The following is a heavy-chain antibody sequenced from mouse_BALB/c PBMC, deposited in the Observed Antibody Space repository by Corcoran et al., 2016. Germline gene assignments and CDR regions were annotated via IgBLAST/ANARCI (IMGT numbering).Heavy chain of an antibody. V-gene: IGHV1S136*01. J-gene: IGHJ4*01. CDR3: ARLYPGIAMDY. Sequence: EVQLQQSGPELVKPGASVKMSCKASGYTFTSYVMHWVKQKPGQGLEWIGYINPYNDGTKYNEKFKGKPTLASDKSSSTAYMELRSLTSEDSAVYCCARLYPGIAMDYWGQGISFTASS. CDR1: GYTFTSYV. CDR2: INPYNDGT.